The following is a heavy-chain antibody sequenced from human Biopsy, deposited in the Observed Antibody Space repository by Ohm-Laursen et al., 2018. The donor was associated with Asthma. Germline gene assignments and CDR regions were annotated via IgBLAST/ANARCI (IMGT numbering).Heavy chain of an antibody. CDR1: GFKFDEYT. V-gene: IGHV3-9*01. CDR2: ISWNSATI. Sequence: SLRLSCAASGFKFDEYTMHWVRQAPGKGLEWVSGISWNSATIGYADSVEGRFTISRDNAKNTLYLQMNSLRAEDTAVYYCAKDTEGRYDFWSGLSYNYYGMDVWGQGTTVTVSS. CDR3: AKDTEGRYDFWSGLSYNYYGMDV. J-gene: IGHJ6*02. D-gene: IGHD3-3*01.